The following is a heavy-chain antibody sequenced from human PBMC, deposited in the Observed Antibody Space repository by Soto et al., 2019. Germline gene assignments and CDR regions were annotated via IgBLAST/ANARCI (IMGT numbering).Heavy chain of an antibody. J-gene: IGHJ4*02. CDR3: AKGANSHGCADY. D-gene: IGHD7-27*01. CDR2: ISYDGSNK. Sequence: QVQLVESGGGVVQPGRSLRLSCAASGFTFSSYGMHWVRQAPGKGLEWVAVISYDGSNKYYADSVKGRFTISRDNSKNTLYLQMNSLRAEDTAVYYCAKGANSHGCADYWGQGTLVTVSS. V-gene: IGHV3-30*18. CDR1: GFTFSSYG.